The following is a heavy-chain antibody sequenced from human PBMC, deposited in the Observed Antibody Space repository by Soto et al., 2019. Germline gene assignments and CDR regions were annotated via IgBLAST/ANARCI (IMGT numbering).Heavy chain of an antibody. V-gene: IGHV4-30-2*01. J-gene: IGHJ5*02. D-gene: IGHD4-4*01. CDR2: IYHSGST. CDR3: ARAIKSNFEGNWFDP. CDR1: GGSISSGGYS. Sequence: QLQLQESGSGLVKPSQTLSLTCAVSGGSISSGGYSWSWIRQPPGKGLEWIGYIYHSGSTYYNPSLKSRVTISVDRSKNQFSLKLSSVTAADTAVYYCARAIKSNFEGNWFDPWGQGTLVTVSS.